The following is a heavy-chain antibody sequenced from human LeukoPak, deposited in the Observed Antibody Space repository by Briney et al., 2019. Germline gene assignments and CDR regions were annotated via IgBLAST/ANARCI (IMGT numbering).Heavy chain of an antibody. D-gene: IGHD3-22*01. CDR2: ITSSSTGDV. J-gene: IGHJ4*02. CDR1: GFTFSRYN. Sequence: GGSLRLSCAASGFTFSRYNMHWVRQAPGKGLEWVSYITSSSTGDVYYADSVKGRFTISRDNAKNSLFLQMNSLGAEDTAVYYCARDNSGYLVLDYWGQGSLVTVSS. V-gene: IGHV3-21*01. CDR3: ARDNSGYLVLDY.